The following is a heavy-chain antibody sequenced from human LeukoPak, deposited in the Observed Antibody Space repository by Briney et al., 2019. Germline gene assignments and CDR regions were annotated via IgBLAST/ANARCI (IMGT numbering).Heavy chain of an antibody. CDR2: VIPIFGTA. CDR1: GGTFSSYA. Sequence: SVKVSCKASGGTFSSYAISWVRQAPGQGLEWMGGVIPIFGTANYAQKFQGRVTITADESTSTAYMELSSLRSEDTAVYYCARDSGQWLVLASTHDAFDIWGQGTMVTVSS. V-gene: IGHV1-69*13. D-gene: IGHD6-19*01. J-gene: IGHJ3*02. CDR3: ARDSGQWLVLASTHDAFDI.